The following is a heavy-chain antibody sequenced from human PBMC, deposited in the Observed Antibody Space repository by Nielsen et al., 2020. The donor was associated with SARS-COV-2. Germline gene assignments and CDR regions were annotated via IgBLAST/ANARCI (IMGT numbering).Heavy chain of an antibody. J-gene: IGHJ4*02. CDR3: ATPITVDYFDY. CDR1: GDTFPIDN. CDR2: INLSAGST. V-gene: IGHV1-46*01. Sequence: ASVKVSCKASGDTFPIDNIHWLRQAPGQGLEWIVFINLSAGSTDSAQKFKGRVTMTRDTSASTVYLALTSLKSEDTAVYYCATPITVDYFDYWGQGTLVTVSS.